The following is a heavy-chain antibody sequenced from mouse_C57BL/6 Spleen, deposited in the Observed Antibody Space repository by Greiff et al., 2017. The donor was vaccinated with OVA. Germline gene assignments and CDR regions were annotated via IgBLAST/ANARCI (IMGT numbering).Heavy chain of an antibody. CDR3: AREYYYGSWGYFDY. CDR2: IYPGDGDT. D-gene: IGHD1-1*01. J-gene: IGHJ2*01. Sequence: VQLQQSGPELVKPGASVKISCKASGYAFSSSWMNWVKQRPGKGLEWIGRIYPGDGDTNYNGQFKGKATLTVDKSSSTAYMQLSSLTSEDSAVYCCAREYYYGSWGYFDYWGQGTTLTVSS. V-gene: IGHV1-82*01. CDR1: GYAFSSSW.